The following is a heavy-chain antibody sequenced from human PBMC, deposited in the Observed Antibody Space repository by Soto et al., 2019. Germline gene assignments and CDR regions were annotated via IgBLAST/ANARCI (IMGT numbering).Heavy chain of an antibody. CDR2: ISSSGSTA. CDR3: PRAAWFPYLSLY. J-gene: IGHJ4*02. D-gene: IGHD3-10*01. Sequence: EVQLVESGGGLVQPGGSLRLSCEASGFTFSRFELHWVRQAPGKGLEWISYISSSGSTAYYASSVEGRFTISRDNANHSNYLQMDSLRADDTALYYCPRAAWFPYLSLYWGQGALVTVSS. CDR1: GFTFSRFE. V-gene: IGHV3-48*03.